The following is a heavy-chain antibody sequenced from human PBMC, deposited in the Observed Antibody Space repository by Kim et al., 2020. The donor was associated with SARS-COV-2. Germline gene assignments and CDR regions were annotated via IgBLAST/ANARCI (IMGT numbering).Heavy chain of an antibody. CDR2: ISSSGSTI. V-gene: IGHV3-11*01. Sequence: GGSLRLSCAASGFTFSDYYMSWIRQAPGKGLEWVSYISSSGSTIYYADSVKGRFTISRDNAKNSLYLQMNSLRAEDTAVYYCARTIVVVPAAIPGVDDYWGQGTLVTVSS. D-gene: IGHD2-2*01. CDR3: ARTIVVVPAAIPGVDDY. J-gene: IGHJ4*02. CDR1: GFTFSDYY.